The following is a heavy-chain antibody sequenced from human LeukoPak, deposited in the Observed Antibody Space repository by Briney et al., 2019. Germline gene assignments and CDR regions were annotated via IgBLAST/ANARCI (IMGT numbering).Heavy chain of an antibody. CDR2: IYYSGST. V-gene: IGHV4-31*11. J-gene: IGHJ6*02. Sequence: SETLSLTCAVYGGSFSGYYWSWIRQHPGKGLEWIGYIYYSGSTYYNPSLKSRVTISVDTSKNQFSLKLSSVTAADTAVYYCARDSAVYYYGMDVWGQGTTVTVSS. CDR1: GGSFSGYY. CDR3: ARDSAVYYYGMDV.